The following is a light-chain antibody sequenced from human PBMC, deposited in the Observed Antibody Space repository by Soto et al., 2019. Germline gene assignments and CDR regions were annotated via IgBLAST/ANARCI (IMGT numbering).Light chain of an antibody. CDR2: GAS. CDR3: QQYGDSPPWT. V-gene: IGKV3-20*01. Sequence: EIVLTQSPGTLSLSPGERATLSCRASQSVTSSSLAWFQQKPDQAPRLLIYGASSRATGIPDRFSGSGSGTDFTLTISRLEPEDFAVYYCQQYGDSPPWTFGQGTKVEVK. J-gene: IGKJ1*01. CDR1: QSVTSSS.